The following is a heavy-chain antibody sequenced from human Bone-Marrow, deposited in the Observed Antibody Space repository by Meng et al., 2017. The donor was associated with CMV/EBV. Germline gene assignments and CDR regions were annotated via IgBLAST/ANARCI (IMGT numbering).Heavy chain of an antibody. D-gene: IGHD5-18*01. CDR3: ARVGVDTTMGHFDY. J-gene: IGHJ4*02. CDR1: GGSISSYY. Sequence: SETLSLTCTVSGGSISSYYWSWIRQPPGKGLEWIGYIYYSGSTNYNPSLKSRVTISVDTSKNQFSLKLSSVTAADTAVYYCARVGVDTTMGHFDYWGQGPLVTVSS. CDR2: IYYSGST. V-gene: IGHV4-59*01.